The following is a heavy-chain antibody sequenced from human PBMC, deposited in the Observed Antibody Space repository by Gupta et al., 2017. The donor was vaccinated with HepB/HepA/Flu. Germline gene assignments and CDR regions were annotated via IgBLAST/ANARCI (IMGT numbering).Heavy chain of an antibody. V-gene: IGHV4-4*07. CDR2: IYTSGST. Sequence: QVQLQESGPGLVKPSETLSLTCTVSGGSISSYYWSWIRPPAGKGLEWIGRIYTSGSTNYNPSLKSRVTMSVDTPKNQFSLKLSSVTAADTAVYYCARDQASYYYDSSGYYARYYYYMDVWGKGTTVTVSS. J-gene: IGHJ6*03. D-gene: IGHD3-22*01. CDR1: GGSISSYY. CDR3: ARDQASYYYDSSGYYARYYYYMDV.